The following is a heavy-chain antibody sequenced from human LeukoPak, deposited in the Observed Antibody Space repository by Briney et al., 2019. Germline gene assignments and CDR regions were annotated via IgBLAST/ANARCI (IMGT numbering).Heavy chain of an antibody. Sequence: SETLSLTCAVYGGSFSGYYWSWIRQPPGQGLEWIGEINHSGSTNYNPTLKSRVTISVDTSKNQFSLKLSSVTAADTAVYYCARGHTVTTGSYNWFDPWGQGTLVTVSS. V-gene: IGHV4-34*01. J-gene: IGHJ5*02. CDR2: INHSGST. CDR3: ARGHTVTTGSYNWFDP. D-gene: IGHD4-4*01. CDR1: GGSFSGYY.